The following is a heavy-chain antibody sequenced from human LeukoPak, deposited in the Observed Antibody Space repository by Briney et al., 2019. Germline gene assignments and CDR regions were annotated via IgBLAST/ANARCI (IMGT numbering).Heavy chain of an antibody. V-gene: IGHV1-69*05. D-gene: IGHD3-3*01. CDR2: IIPIFGTA. CDR1: GYTFTSYG. Sequence: SVKVSCKASGYTFTSYGISWVRQAPGQGLEWMGGIIPIFGTANYAQKFQGRVTITTDESTSTAYMELSSLRSEDTAVYYCAREIRVGGITIFGVVPTRMDVWGKGTTVTVSS. CDR3: AREIRVGGITIFGVVPTRMDV. J-gene: IGHJ6*04.